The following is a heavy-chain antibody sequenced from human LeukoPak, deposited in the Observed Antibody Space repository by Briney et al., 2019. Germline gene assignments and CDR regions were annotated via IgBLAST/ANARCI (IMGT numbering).Heavy chain of an antibody. D-gene: IGHD6-19*01. Sequence: ASVKVSCKASGYTFTIYGINWVRQAPGQGLEWVGWINADNSNTKYAQKLQGRVTMTTDTPTSTAYMELRSLRYDDTAVYYCAKSRIAVAGCYHWGQGTLVTVSS. CDR2: INADNSNT. CDR1: GYTFTIYG. V-gene: IGHV1-18*01. CDR3: AKSRIAVAGCYH. J-gene: IGHJ5*02.